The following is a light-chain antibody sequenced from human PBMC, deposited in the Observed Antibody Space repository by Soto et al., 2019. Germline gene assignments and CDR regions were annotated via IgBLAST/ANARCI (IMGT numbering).Light chain of an antibody. CDR1: SSDVGGYNY. J-gene: IGLJ2*01. Sequence: QSALTQPASVSGYPGQSITISCTGTSSDVGGYNYVSWYQQHPGKAPKLMIYDVSNRPSGVSSRFSGSKSGNTASLTVSGLQAEDEADYYCSSYSGSSISGVFGGGTKLTVL. V-gene: IGLV2-14*03. CDR3: SSYSGSSISGV. CDR2: DVS.